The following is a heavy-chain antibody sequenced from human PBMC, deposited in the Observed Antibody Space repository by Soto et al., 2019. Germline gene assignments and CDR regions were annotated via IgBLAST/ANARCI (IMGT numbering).Heavy chain of an antibody. CDR3: ARDRGFRHSFDS. Sequence: SETLSLTCTVSGGSVSGGSYYWSWIRQPPGKGLEWIGYIFYTGSSNYNLSLKSRATISVDTSQNQFSLKLSSVTAADTAVYYCARDRGFRHSFDSWGQGTLVTVSS. J-gene: IGHJ4*02. CDR1: GGSVSGGSYY. D-gene: IGHD3-22*01. V-gene: IGHV4-61*01. CDR2: IFYTGSS.